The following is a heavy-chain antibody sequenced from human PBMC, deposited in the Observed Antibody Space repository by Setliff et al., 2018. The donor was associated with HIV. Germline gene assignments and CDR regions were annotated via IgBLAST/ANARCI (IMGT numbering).Heavy chain of an antibody. CDR2: IYHSGST. J-gene: IGHJ6*02. Sequence: SETLSLTCTVSGYSISSGYYWGWIRQPPEKGLEWIGSIYHSGSTYYNPSLKSRVTISVDTSKNQFSLKLSSVTAADTAVYYCARAMRGVVVTNMYYYYGMDVWGQGTTVTVSS. CDR1: GYSISSGYY. D-gene: IGHD2-21*02. CDR3: ARAMRGVVVTNMYYYYGMDV. V-gene: IGHV4-38-2*02.